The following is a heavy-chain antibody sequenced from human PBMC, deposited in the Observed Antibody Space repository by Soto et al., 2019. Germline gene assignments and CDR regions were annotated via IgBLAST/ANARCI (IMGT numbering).Heavy chain of an antibody. D-gene: IGHD3-22*01. CDR3: AKVYYDSGRGWWYFEL. CDR2: ISYDGSNK. Sequence: QVQLVESGGGVVQPGRSLRLSCAASGFTFSSYGMHWVRQAPGKGLEWVAVISYDGSNKYYADSVKGRFTISRDNSKNTLYLQMNRLRAEDTAVYYCAKVYYDSGRGWWYFELCGRGTLVTVSS. J-gene: IGHJ2*01. CDR1: GFTFSSYG. V-gene: IGHV3-30*18.